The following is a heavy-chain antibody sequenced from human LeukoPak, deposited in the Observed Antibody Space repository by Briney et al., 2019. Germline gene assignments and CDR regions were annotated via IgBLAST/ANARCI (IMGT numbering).Heavy chain of an antibody. CDR3: ARRRYYYDSSGYGLDY. Sequence: SETLSLTCAVYGGSFSGYYWSWIRQPPGKGLEWIGEINHSGSTNYNPSLKSRVTISVDTSKNQFSLKLSSVTAADTAVYYCARRRYYYDSSGYGLDYWGQGTLVTVSS. CDR1: GGSFSGYY. D-gene: IGHD3-22*01. V-gene: IGHV4-34*01. CDR2: INHSGST. J-gene: IGHJ4*02.